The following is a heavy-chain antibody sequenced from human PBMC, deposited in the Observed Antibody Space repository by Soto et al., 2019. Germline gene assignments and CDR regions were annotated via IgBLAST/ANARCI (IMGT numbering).Heavy chain of an antibody. CDR3: AKAPRGNYGYPSYFDY. J-gene: IGHJ4*02. CDR2: IYYSGST. V-gene: IGHV4-59*01. CDR1: GGSISSYY. Sequence: PSDTLSLTCTVSGGSISSYYWSWIRQPPGKGLEWIGYIYYSGSTNYNPSLKSRVTISVDTSKNQFSLKLSSVTAADTAVYYCAKAPRGNYGYPSYFDYWGQGPLVTVS. D-gene: IGHD3-10*01.